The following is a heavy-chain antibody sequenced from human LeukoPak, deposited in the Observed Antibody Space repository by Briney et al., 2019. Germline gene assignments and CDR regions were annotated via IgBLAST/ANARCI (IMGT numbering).Heavy chain of an antibody. CDR1: AFTVTKKY. Sequence: GGSLRLSCAASAFTVTKKYMIWVRQAPGKGLEWVSRISDSGDKRYADSVKGRFTISEDSSHNTLSLQMDGLRVEDTAVYYCAVSLSSPGAFDYWGQGTLVTVSS. J-gene: IGHJ4*02. CDR3: AVSLSSPGAFDY. D-gene: IGHD2-8*02. CDR2: ISDSGDK. V-gene: IGHV3-66*01.